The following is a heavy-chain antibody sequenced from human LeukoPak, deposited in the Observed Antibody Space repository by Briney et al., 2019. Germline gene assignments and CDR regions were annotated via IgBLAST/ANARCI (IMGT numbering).Heavy chain of an antibody. Sequence: GGSLGLSCAASGFTFSSYWVHWIRQAPGEGLVWVSRINSDGTSTSHADSVKGRFTIARDNAKNTVSLHMNSLRAEDTAVYYCVTLTADVDQHAFDMWGQGTMVTVSS. J-gene: IGHJ3*02. D-gene: IGHD2-21*02. CDR1: GFTFSSYW. V-gene: IGHV3-74*01. CDR3: VTLTADVDQHAFDM. CDR2: INSDGTST.